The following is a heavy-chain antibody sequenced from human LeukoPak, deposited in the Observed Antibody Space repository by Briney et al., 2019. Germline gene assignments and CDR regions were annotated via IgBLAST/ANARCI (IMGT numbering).Heavy chain of an antibody. V-gene: IGHV1-2*02. CDR2: INPNSGGT. J-gene: IGHJ4*02. Sequence: ASVKVSCKASGYTFTGYYMHWVRQAPGQGLEWMGWINPNSGGTNYAQKFQGRVTMTRDTSIGTAYMELSRLRSDDTAVYYCARFPALWFGEFHDYWGQGTLVTVSS. CDR3: ARFPALWFGEFHDY. CDR1: GYTFTGYY. D-gene: IGHD3-10*01.